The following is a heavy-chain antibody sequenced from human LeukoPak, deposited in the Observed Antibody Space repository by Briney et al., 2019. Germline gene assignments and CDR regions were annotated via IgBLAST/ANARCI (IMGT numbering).Heavy chain of an antibody. CDR3: ARLWLINYHDSTGYFPF. Sequence: PSETLSLTCAVSGDSISSSGYYWGWIRQPPGKGLEWIGSIYYSGSTYYNPSLESRVTISIDTSKNQFSLRLSSVTAADTAVYYCARLWLINYHDSTGYFPFWGQGTLVTVSS. CDR2: IYYSGST. J-gene: IGHJ4*02. V-gene: IGHV4-39*01. D-gene: IGHD3-22*01. CDR1: GDSISSSGYY.